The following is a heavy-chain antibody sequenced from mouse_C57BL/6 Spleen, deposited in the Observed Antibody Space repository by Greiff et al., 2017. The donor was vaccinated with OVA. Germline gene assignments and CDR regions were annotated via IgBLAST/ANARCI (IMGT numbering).Heavy chain of an antibody. Sequence: EVKLMESGGGLVKPGGSLKLSCAASGFTFSSYAMSWVRQTPEKRLEWVATISDGGSYTYYPDNVKGRFTISRDNAKNNLYLQMSHLKSEDTAMYYCARDGYYSYYFDYWGQGTTLTVSS. J-gene: IGHJ2*01. CDR2: ISDGGSYT. V-gene: IGHV5-4*01. CDR3: ARDGYYSYYFDY. D-gene: IGHD2-3*01. CDR1: GFTFSSYA.